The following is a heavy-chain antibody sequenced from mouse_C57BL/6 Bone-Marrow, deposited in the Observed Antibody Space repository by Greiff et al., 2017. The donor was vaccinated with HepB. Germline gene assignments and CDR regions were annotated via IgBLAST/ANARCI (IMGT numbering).Heavy chain of an antibody. D-gene: IGHD4-1*01. Sequence: EVHLVESGPVLVKPGASVKLSCKASGYTFTDYYMNWVKQSHGKCLEWIGVINPYNGGTSYNQKFKGKATLTVDKSTRTAYMELNSLTSEDSAIYYCAIAWDVDYWGQGTTLTVSS. J-gene: IGHJ2*01. V-gene: IGHV1-19*01. CDR3: AIAWDVDY. CDR1: GYTFTDYY. CDR2: INPYNGGT.